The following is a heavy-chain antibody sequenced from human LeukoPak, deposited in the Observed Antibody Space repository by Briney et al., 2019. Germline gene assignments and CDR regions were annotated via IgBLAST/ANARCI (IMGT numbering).Heavy chain of an antibody. CDR2: ISGSGGST. CDR3: ARVIVKYYFDY. Sequence: GGSLRLSCAASGFTFSSYAMSWVRQAPGKGLEWVSAISGSGGSTYYADSVKGRFSISRDNSKNTLYLQMNSLRAEDTAVYYCARVIVKYYFDYWGQGTLVTVSS. D-gene: IGHD2/OR15-2a*01. J-gene: IGHJ4*02. V-gene: IGHV3-23*01. CDR1: GFTFSSYA.